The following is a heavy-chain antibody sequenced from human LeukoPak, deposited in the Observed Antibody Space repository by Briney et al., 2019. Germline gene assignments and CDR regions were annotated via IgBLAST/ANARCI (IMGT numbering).Heavy chain of an antibody. CDR2: ISSSSSYI. V-gene: IGHV3-21*01. CDR1: GFTFSSYS. D-gene: IGHD3-3*01. J-gene: IGHJ5*02. Sequence: KPGGSLRLSCAASGFTFSSYSMNWVRQAPGKGLEWVSSISSSSSYIYYADSVKGRFTISRDNAKNSLYLQMNSLRAEDTAVYYCARDGNDFWSGYPANWFDPWGQGTLVTVSS. CDR3: ARDGNDFWSGYPANWFDP.